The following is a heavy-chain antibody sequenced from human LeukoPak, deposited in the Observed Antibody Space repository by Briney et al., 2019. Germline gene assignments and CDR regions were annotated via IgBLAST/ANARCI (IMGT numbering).Heavy chain of an antibody. V-gene: IGHV3-73*01. CDR1: GFTFSGSA. CDR2: IRSKANSYAT. CDR3: TSAVVSYFDI. D-gene: IGHD4-23*01. Sequence: PGGSLRLSCAASGFTFSGSAMHWVRQASGKGLEWVGRIRSKANSYATAYAASVKGRFTISRDDSKNTAYLQMNSLKTEDTAVYYCTSAVVSYFDIWGQGTMVTVSS. J-gene: IGHJ3*02.